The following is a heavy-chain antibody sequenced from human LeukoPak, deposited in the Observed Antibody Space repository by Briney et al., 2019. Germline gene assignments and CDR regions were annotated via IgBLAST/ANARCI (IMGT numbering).Heavy chain of an antibody. Sequence: SETLSLTCTVPGGSISSGDYYWTWIRQPPGKGLQWIGYIFYSGTTYFNPSLKSRITISVDRSKNQFSLKLSSVTAADTAVYYCTGYCSSTSPEIDYWGQGTLVTVSS. CDR2: IFYSGTT. J-gene: IGHJ4*02. CDR3: TGYCSSTSPEIDY. V-gene: IGHV4-30-4*08. D-gene: IGHD2-2*01. CDR1: GGSISSGDYY.